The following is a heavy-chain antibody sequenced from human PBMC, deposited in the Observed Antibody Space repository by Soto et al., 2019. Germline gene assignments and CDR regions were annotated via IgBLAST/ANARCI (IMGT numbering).Heavy chain of an antibody. D-gene: IGHD4-17*01. V-gene: IGHV4-59*01. CDR3: ARFYGDYAFFDY. CDR2: IYYSGST. CDR1: GGSISSYY. Sequence: PSETLSLTCTVSGGSISSYYWSWIRQPPGKGLEWIGYIYYSGSTNYNPSLKSRVTISVDTSKNQFSLKLSSVTAADTAVYYCARFYGDYAFFDYCGQRTLVTVSS. J-gene: IGHJ4*02.